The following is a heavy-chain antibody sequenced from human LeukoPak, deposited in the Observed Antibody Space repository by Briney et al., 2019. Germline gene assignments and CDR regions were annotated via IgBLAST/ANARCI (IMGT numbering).Heavy chain of an antibody. J-gene: IGHJ4*02. D-gene: IGHD6-19*01. CDR2: ISNTGNTM. Sequence: GGSLRLSCAASGFTFNNHYMSWIRQAPWKGLEWVSYISNTGNTMDYADSVKGRFTISRDNSKNTLYLQMNSLRAEDTAVYHCARGWYSFDYWGQGTLVTVSS. CDR1: GFTFNNHY. CDR3: ARGWYSFDY. V-gene: IGHV3-11*01.